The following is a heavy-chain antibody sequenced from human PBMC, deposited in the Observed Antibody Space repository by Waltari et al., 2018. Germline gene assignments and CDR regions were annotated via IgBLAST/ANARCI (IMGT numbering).Heavy chain of an antibody. V-gene: IGHV4-31*03. CDR3: ARERESELPTIFGVVITPRYFDY. Sequence: QVQLQESGPGLVKPSQTLSLTCTVSGGSISSGGYYLSWIRQPPGKGLEWVVYIYYDGSTEHNPALTSRVTISVDTSKNQFSLKLSSVTAADTAVYYCARERESELPTIFGVVITPRYFDYWGQGTLVTFSS. J-gene: IGHJ4*02. CDR1: GGSISSGGYY. D-gene: IGHD3-3*01. CDR2: IYYDGST.